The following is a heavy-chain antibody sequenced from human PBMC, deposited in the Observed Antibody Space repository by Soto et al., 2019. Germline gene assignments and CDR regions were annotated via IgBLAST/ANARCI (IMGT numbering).Heavy chain of an antibody. CDR2: IYSGGST. V-gene: IGHV3-53*02. Sequence: EVQLVETGGGLIQPGGSLRLSCAASGFTVSSNYMSWVRQAPGKGLEWVSVIYSGGSTYYADSVKGRFTISRDNSKHTLEFQMNSPRAEDTAVNYCARLSMLTAAFDIWGQGTKVTVSS. D-gene: IGHD3-16*01. J-gene: IGHJ3*02. CDR1: GFTVSSNY. CDR3: ARLSMLTAAFDI.